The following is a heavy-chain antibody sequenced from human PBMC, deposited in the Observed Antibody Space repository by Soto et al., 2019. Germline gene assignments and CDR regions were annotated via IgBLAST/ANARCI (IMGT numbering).Heavy chain of an antibody. Sequence: SETLSLTCAVYGGSFSGYYWSWIRQPPGKGLEWIGEINHSGSTNYNPSLKSRVTISVDTSKNQFSLKLSSVTAADTAVYYCARGMYYYDSDAFDIWGQGTMVTVSS. CDR3: ARGMYYYDSDAFDI. J-gene: IGHJ3*02. CDR2: INHSGST. V-gene: IGHV4-34*01. CDR1: GGSFSGYY. D-gene: IGHD3-22*01.